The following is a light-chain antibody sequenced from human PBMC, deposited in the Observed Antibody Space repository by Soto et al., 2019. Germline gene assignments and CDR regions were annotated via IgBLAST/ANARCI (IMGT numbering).Light chain of an antibody. CDR1: QSISSY. CDR3: QQSYSTLPFT. CDR2: AAS. V-gene: IGKV1-39*01. J-gene: IGKJ3*01. Sequence: DIQMTQSPSSLSASVGDRVTITCRASQSISSYLNWYQQKPGKAPKLLIYAASSLQSGVPSRFSGSGSGTDFTLTISSLQPEDFATYYCQQSYSTLPFTFGPVTKVDIK.